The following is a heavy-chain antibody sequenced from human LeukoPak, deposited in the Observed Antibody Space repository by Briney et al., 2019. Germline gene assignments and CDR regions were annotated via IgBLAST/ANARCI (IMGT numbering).Heavy chain of an antibody. D-gene: IGHD4-23*01. Sequence: ASVKVSCKASGYTFTSYGISWVRQAPGQGLEWMGWISGYNGNTNYAQKLQGRVTMTTDTSTSTAYMELRSLRSDDTAVYYCARVAMTTVVTGWPIDAFDIWGQGTMVTVSS. CDR1: GYTFTSYG. V-gene: IGHV1-18*01. CDR3: ARVAMTTVVTGWPIDAFDI. J-gene: IGHJ3*02. CDR2: ISGYNGNT.